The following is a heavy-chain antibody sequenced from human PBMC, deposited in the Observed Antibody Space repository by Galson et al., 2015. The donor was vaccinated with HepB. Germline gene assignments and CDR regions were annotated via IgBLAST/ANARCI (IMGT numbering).Heavy chain of an antibody. CDR1: GFTFSSYS. D-gene: IGHD2-15*01. J-gene: IGHJ4*02. CDR2: ISSSSSTI. Sequence: SLRLSCAASGFTFSSYSMNWVRQAPGKGLEWVSYISSSSSTIYYADSVKGRFTISRDNAKNSLYLQMNSLRAEDTAVYYCARAPSPRVVVVAVSDYWGQGTLVTVSS. V-gene: IGHV3-48*04. CDR3: ARAPSPRVVVVAVSDY.